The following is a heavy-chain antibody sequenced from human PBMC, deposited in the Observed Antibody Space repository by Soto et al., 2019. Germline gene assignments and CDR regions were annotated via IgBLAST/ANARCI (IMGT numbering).Heavy chain of an antibody. CDR2: INHSGGST. J-gene: IGHJ4*02. CDR1: GYTFTSYY. D-gene: IGHD3-10*01. V-gene: IGHV1-46*01. Sequence: ASVKVSCKASGYTFTSYYMHWVRQAPGQGLDWMGIINHSGGSTNYAQKFQGRVTITADKSTSTAYMELSSLRSEDTAVYYCARDPATMVRGVPPAALDQSWGQGTLVTVSS. CDR3: ARDPATMVRGVPPAALDQS.